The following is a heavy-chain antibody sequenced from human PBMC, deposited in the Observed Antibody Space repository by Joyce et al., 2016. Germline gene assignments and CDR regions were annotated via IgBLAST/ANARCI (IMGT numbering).Heavy chain of an antibody. Sequence: VLLVESGGGLVKPGGSLRLSCAASGFTFSNTCMTWVRQAPGMGLEWGGRIKRKTDGGTTDYAATVKGRFTISRDDSKKTLYLQMHGLKTEDTAVYYCSTNTVLGDAFDIWGQGTMVSVSS. V-gene: IGHV3-15*01. J-gene: IGHJ3*02. CDR2: IKRKTDGGTT. CDR3: STNTVLGDAFDI. CDR1: GFTFSNTC. D-gene: IGHD4-17*01.